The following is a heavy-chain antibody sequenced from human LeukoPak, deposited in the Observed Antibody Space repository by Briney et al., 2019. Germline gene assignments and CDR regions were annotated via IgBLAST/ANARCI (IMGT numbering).Heavy chain of an antibody. CDR1: GFIFRRNG. J-gene: IGHJ4*02. CDR2: IWYDGSKT. V-gene: IGHV3-33*01. Sequence: PGGSLRLSCVASGFIFRRNGMHWVRQVPGKGLEWVALIWYDGSKTYYADSVKGRFTISRDNSRNTLFLQMNSLRAEDTAVYYCARAVGYDASTETAMDGLDYWGQGTLVTVSS. D-gene: IGHD5-18*01. CDR3: ARAVGYDASTETAMDGLDY.